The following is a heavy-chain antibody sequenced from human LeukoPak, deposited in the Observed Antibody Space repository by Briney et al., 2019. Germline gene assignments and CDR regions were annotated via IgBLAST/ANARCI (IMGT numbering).Heavy chain of an antibody. Sequence: GGPLRLSCAASGFIFSDYAMSWVRQAPGKGLEWLSGMSKSGDYTHDTESVKGRFTISRDNSKNTLYLQMSGLRAEDTAIYYCAKFNGWELAEYYLDYWGHGTLVTVSS. V-gene: IGHV3-23*01. D-gene: IGHD1-26*01. CDR3: AKFNGWELAEYYLDY. CDR2: MSKSGDYT. J-gene: IGHJ4*01. CDR1: GFIFSDYA.